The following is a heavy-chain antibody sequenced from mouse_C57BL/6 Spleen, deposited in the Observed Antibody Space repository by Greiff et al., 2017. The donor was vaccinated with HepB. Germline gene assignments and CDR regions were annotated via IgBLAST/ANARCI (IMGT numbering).Heavy chain of an antibody. V-gene: IGHV1-63*01. Sequence: QVQLKQSGAELVRPGTSVKMSCKASGYTFTNYWIGWAKQRPGHGLEWIGDIYPGGGYTNYNEKFKGKATLTADKSSSTAYMQFSSLTSEDSAIYYCALYYGNPPWFAYWGQGTLVTVSA. J-gene: IGHJ3*01. CDR2: IYPGGGYT. D-gene: IGHD2-1*01. CDR3: ALYYGNPPWFAY. CDR1: GYTFTNYW.